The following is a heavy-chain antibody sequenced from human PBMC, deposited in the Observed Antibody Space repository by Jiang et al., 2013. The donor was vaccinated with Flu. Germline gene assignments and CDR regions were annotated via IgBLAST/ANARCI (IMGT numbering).Heavy chain of an antibody. J-gene: IGHJ4*02. CDR2: IYYTGST. Sequence: SLTCTVSGGSISSYYWSWIRQPPGKGLEWIGYIYYTGSTNYNPSLKSRVTISVDTSKNQFSLKLSSVTAADTAVYYCARFDYYDSSGTNYWGQGTLVTVSS. CDR1: GGSISSYY. CDR3: ARFDYYDSSGTNY. V-gene: IGHV4-59*01. D-gene: IGHD3-22*01.